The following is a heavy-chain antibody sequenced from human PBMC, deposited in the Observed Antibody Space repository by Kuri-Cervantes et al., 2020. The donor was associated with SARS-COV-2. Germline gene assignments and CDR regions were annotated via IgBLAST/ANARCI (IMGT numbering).Heavy chain of an antibody. Sequence: ASVKVSCKASGYTFTNYGITWVRQAPGQGLEWMGWISTRNGNTNYVQKLQGRVTMTTDTSTSTAYMELSRLRSDDTAVYYCAREALSPLLWSSGSGWFDPWGQGTLVTVSS. CDR2: ISTRNGNT. J-gene: IGHJ5*02. CDR1: GYTFTNYG. CDR3: AREALSPLLWSSGSGWFDP. D-gene: IGHD3-10*01. V-gene: IGHV1-18*04.